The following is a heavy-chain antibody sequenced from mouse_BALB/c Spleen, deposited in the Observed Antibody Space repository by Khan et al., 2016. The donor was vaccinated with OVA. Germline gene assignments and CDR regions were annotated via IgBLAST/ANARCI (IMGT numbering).Heavy chain of an antibody. CDR1: GYTFTSYD. CDR3: AKHYDGSSLYGYFDV. V-gene: IGHV1-85*01. J-gene: IGHJ1*01. D-gene: IGHD1-1*01. CDR2: IFPGDGST. Sequence: QVQLQQSGAELVKPGASVKLSCKASGYTFTSYDINWVRQRPEQGLEWIGWIFPGDGSTKYNEKFKGKATLTSDKSSSTAYMQLSRLTSEDSAVYFVAKHYDGSSLYGYFDVWGAGTTVTVSS.